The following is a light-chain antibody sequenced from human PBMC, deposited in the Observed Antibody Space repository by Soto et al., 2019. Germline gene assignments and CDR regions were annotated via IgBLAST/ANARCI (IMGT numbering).Light chain of an antibody. CDR1: SSDVGGYNY. CDR3: NSYTSRYTFV. V-gene: IGLV2-14*01. Sequence: QSVLTHPASVSGSPGQSITISCTGTSSDVGGYNYVSWYQQNPGRAPKLIIYEVNKRPSEVSSRFSGSKSGNTASLTISGLQPEDEADYYCNSYTSRYTFVVGTGTKV. J-gene: IGLJ1*01. CDR2: EVN.